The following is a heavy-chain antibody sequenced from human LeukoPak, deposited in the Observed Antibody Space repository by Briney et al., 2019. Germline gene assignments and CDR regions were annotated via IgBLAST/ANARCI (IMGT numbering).Heavy chain of an antibody. J-gene: IGHJ4*02. CDR3: ARGIWSGYPRLDY. CDR2: IYYSGNT. CDR1: GDSVSSGSYY. D-gene: IGHD3-3*01. V-gene: IGHV4-61*01. Sequence: PSETLSLTCTVSGDSVSSGSYYWNWIRQPPGKGLAWIGYIYYSGNTNYNPSLKSRVTISIHSSKKQLSLKLTSVTAAGTAVYYCARGIWSGYPRLDYWGQGTLVTVSS.